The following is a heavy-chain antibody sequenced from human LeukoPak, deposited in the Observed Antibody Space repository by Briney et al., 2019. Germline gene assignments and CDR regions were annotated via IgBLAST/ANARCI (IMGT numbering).Heavy chain of an antibody. V-gene: IGHV1-18*01. CDR2: ISTYNGNT. D-gene: IGHD3-22*01. CDR3: ARVPITMIVVVIETLFDY. CDR1: GYTFTSYG. Sequence: AASVKVSCKASGYTFTSYGISWVRQAPGQGLEWMGWISTYNGNTNYAQKLHGRVTMTTDTSTSTAYMELSRLRSDDTAVYYCARVPITMIVVVIETLFDYWGQGTLVTVSS. J-gene: IGHJ4*02.